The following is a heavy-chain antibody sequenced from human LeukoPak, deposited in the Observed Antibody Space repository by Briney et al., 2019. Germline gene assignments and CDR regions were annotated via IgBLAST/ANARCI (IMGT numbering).Heavy chain of an antibody. D-gene: IGHD7-27*01. CDR1: GGSISSSSYY. CDR3: ASHGDPTYYYYMHV. J-gene: IGHJ6*03. CDR2: IYYSGST. V-gene: IGHV4-39*01. Sequence: SETLSLTCTVSGGSISSSSYYWAWIRQPPGKGLEWIGTIYYSGSTYYNPSLRSRITISVDTSKSQFSLKRSSVTAADTAVYYCASHGDPTYYYYMHVWGKGTTVTVSS.